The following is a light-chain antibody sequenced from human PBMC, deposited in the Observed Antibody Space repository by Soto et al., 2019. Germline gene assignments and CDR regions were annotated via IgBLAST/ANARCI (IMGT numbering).Light chain of an antibody. Sequence: DIQMPQSPSSLSASVGDRITITCRASQSISRYLYWYQHKPGKAPKLLINAASSLERGVPSRFSGGGSGTYFALNISSLQPDDFATYYCQQNDRATPWTFGQGTKVEVK. CDR2: AAS. V-gene: IGKV1-39*01. CDR1: QSISRY. CDR3: QQNDRATPWT. J-gene: IGKJ1*01.